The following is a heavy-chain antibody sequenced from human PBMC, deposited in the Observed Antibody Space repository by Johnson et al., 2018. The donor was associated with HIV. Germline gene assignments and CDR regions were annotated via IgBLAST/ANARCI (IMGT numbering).Heavy chain of an antibody. CDR1: GFTFSSYG. V-gene: IGHV3-30*02. CDR3: ASPGVAATNGAFDI. D-gene: IGHD2-8*01. Sequence: VESGGGVVQPGGSLRLSCAASGFTFSSYGMHWVRQAPGKGLEWVAFIRYDGSNKDYADSVKGRFSIFRNNAKNSLDLKMDSLRVEDTALYYCASPGVAATNGAFDIWVQG. J-gene: IGHJ3*02. CDR2: IRYDGSNK.